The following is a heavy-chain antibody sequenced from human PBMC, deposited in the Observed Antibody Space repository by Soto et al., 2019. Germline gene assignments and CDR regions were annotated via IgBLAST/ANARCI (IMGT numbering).Heavy chain of an antibody. CDR1: GGSISTGGYY. CDR3: ARSVFP. V-gene: IGHV4-31*03. Sequence: QVQLQESGPGLVKPSQTLSLTCTVSGGSISTGGYYWNWIRQHPGKGLEWIGYFYYSGSTYYIPSLKSRVTISVNTSKNQFSLKLSSVTAAVTAVYCCARSVFPWGQGTLVTVSS. CDR2: FYYSGST. J-gene: IGHJ5*02.